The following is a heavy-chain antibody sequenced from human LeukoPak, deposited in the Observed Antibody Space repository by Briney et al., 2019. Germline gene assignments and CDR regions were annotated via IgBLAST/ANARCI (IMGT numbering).Heavy chain of an antibody. V-gene: IGHV1-18*01. J-gene: IGHJ4*02. D-gene: IGHD3-10*01. CDR2: ISAYNGNT. CDR1: GYTFTSYG. Sequence: ASVKVSCKASGYTFTSYGISWVRQAPGQGVEWMGWISAYNGNTNYAQKLQGRVTMTTDTSTSTAYMELRSLRSDDTAVYYCARDEMVRGVIRDPIDYWGQGTLVTVSS. CDR3: ARDEMVRGVIRDPIDY.